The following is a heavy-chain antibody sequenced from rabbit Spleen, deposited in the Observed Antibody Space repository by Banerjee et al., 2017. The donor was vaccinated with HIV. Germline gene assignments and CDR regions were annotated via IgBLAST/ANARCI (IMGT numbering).Heavy chain of an antibody. Sequence: QEQLEESGGGLVTPGASLTLTCIASGVSFSGDSFSGDSYMCWVRQAPGEGLEWIVCIDSGSSGFTYFASWAKGRFTISKTSSTTVTLQMTSLTAADTATYFCARDTSSSFSSYGMDLWGQGTLVTVS. V-gene: IGHV1S45*01. CDR2: IDSGSSGFT. CDR1: GVSFSGDSF. CDR3: ARDTSSSFSSYGMDL. D-gene: IGHD1-1*01. J-gene: IGHJ6*01.